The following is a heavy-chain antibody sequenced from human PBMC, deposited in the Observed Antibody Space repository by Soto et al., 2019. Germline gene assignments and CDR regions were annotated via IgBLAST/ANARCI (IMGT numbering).Heavy chain of an antibody. CDR2: ISYDGSNK. D-gene: IGHD3-10*01. Sequence: QVQLVESGGGVVQPGRSLRLSCAASGFPFTTYGMHWVREGPGKGLEWVAVISYDGSNKYYADSVKGRFTISRDNSKNRLYLHMNRLRPEDTALCYCGGGQYYFDYRGQGTLVTVSS. CDR3: GGGQYYFDY. V-gene: IGHV3-30*03. CDR1: GFPFTTYG. J-gene: IGHJ4*02.